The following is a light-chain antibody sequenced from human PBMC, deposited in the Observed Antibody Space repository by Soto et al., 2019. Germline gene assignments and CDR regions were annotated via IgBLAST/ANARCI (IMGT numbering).Light chain of an antibody. V-gene: IGLV2-23*01. Sequence: QSALTQPASVSGSPGQSITLSCTGTSSDLGSYNLVSWYQQHPGKAPKLMIYEGSKRPSGVSNRFSGSRSGNTAPLTISGLQAEDEGDYYCCSYVGSRTVVFGGGTKLTVL. CDR1: SSDLGSYNL. CDR2: EGS. J-gene: IGLJ2*01. CDR3: CSYVGSRTVV.